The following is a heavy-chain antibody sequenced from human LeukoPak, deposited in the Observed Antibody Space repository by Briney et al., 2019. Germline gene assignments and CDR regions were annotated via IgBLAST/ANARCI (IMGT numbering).Heavy chain of an antibody. CDR1: GFTFSSYG. D-gene: IGHD3-22*01. Sequence: GGSLRLSCAASGFTFSSYGMHWVRQAPGKGLEWVAVISCDGSNKYYADSVKGRFTISRDNSKNTLYLQMNSLRAEDTAVYYCAKDGGYYYDSSGYYPESVWGQGTLVTVSS. J-gene: IGHJ4*02. V-gene: IGHV3-30*18. CDR3: AKDGGYYYDSSGYYPESV. CDR2: ISCDGSNK.